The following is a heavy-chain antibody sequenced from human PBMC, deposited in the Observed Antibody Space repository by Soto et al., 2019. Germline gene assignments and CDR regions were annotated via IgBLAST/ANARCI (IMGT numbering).Heavy chain of an antibody. CDR2: IYYSGST. Sequence: QLQLQESGPGLVKPSETLSLTCTVSGGSISSSSYYWGWIRQPPGKGLEWIGSIYYSGSTYYNPSLKSRVTISVDTSKNQFSLKLSSVTAADTAVYYCARLPPDYVKGLGYWGQGTLVTVSS. J-gene: IGHJ4*02. CDR1: GGSISSSSYY. CDR3: ARLPPDYVKGLGY. D-gene: IGHD4-17*01. V-gene: IGHV4-39*01.